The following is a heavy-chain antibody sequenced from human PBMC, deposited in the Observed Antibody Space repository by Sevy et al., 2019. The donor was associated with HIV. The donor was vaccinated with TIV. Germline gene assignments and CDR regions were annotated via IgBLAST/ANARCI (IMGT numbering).Heavy chain of an antibody. D-gene: IGHD2-21*01. J-gene: IGHJ4*02. CDR2: INHTGTL. V-gene: IGHV4-34*01. CDR1: GGSFSGYF. CDR3: ARGRQAYVVVVPSTVPFDY. Sequence: SETLSLTCAVYGGSFSGYFWNWIRQSPGKGLEWIGEINHTGTLKYNPSLKSRVTISVDASKNQLSLRLSSVTAADTAFYDCARGRQAYVVVVPSTVPFDYWGQGTLVTVSS.